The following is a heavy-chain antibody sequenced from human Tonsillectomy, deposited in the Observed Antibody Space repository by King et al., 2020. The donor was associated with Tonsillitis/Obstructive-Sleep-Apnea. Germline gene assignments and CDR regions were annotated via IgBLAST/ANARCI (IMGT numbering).Heavy chain of an antibody. J-gene: IGHJ4*02. V-gene: IGHV3-48*03. CDR2: ISSSGSTI. CDR3: ARDLGVQLWADDY. D-gene: IGHD5-18*01. Sequence: EVQLVESGGGLVQPGGSLRLSCAASGFTFSSYEMNWVRQAPGKGLEWVSYISSSGSTIYYADSVKGRFTIPRDNAKNSLYLQMNSLRAEDTAVYYCARDLGVQLWADDYWGQGTLVTVSS. CDR1: GFTFSSYE.